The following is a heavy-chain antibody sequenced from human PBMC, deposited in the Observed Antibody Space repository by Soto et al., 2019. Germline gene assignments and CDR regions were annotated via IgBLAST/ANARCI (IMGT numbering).Heavy chain of an antibody. J-gene: IGHJ3*02. V-gene: IGHV4-59*01. Sequence: QVQLQESGPGLGKPSETLSIPCTGYGGSISRYYWSWIRQPPGKGLAWIGYIYYSGSTNYNPSLKRRVTISVDTSTIQFALKLSSVTAADTAVYYCARGRGGWFINQLLNAFDIWGQGTMVTVSS. CDR2: IYYSGST. D-gene: IGHD2-2*01. CDR3: ARGRGGWFINQLLNAFDI. CDR1: GGSISRYY.